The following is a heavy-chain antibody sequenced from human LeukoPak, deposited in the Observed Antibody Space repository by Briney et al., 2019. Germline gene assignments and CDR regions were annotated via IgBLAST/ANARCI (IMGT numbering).Heavy chain of an antibody. V-gene: IGHV3-23*01. CDR1: GFTFSSYG. CDR3: ASLWSGYRYYYYYYMDV. J-gene: IGHJ6*03. Sequence: GGSLRLSCAASGFTFSSYGMHWVRQAPGKGLEWVSAISGSGGSTYYADSVKGRFTISRDNSKNTLYLQMNSLRAEDTAVYYCASLWSGYRYYYYYYMDVWGKGTTVTVSS. CDR2: ISGSGGST. D-gene: IGHD3-3*01.